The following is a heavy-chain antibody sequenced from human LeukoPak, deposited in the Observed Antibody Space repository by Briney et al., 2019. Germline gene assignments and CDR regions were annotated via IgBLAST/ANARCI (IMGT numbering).Heavy chain of an antibody. V-gene: IGHV3-30*02. CDR2: MQYDGSNK. CDR3: AKDRNSVAGTRGLDY. CDR1: GFTFSSYG. J-gene: IGHJ4*02. D-gene: IGHD6-19*01. Sequence: GGSLRLSCAASGFTFSSYGMHWVRQAPGKGLEWVAFMQYDGSNKYYADSVKGQFTISRDNSKNTLSLQMNSLRAEDTAVYYCAKDRNSVAGTRGLDYWGQGTLVTVSS.